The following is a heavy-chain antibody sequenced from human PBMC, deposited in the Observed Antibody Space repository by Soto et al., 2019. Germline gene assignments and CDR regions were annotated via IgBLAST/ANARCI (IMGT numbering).Heavy chain of an antibody. J-gene: IGHJ6*02. V-gene: IGHV4-4*02. CDR2: IYHSGST. CDR1: GGSISSSNW. D-gene: IGHD3-10*01. Sequence: QVQLQESGPGLVKPSGTLSLTCAVSGGSISSSNWWSWVRQPPGKGLEWIGEIYHSGSTNYNPSLKSRGTISVDRSKTQFSLKLSSVSAADTAVYYWAKVPGNCCYGMDVWGQCTTVTVSS. CDR3: AKVPGNCCYGMDV.